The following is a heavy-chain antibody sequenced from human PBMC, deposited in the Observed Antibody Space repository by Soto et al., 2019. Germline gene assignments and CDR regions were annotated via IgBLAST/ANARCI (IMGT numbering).Heavy chain of an antibody. D-gene: IGHD3-3*01. CDR2: IKQDGSEK. Sequence: LRLSCAASGFTFSSYWMSWVRQAPGKGLEWVANIKQDGSEKYYVDSVKGRFTISRDNAKNSLYLQMNSLRAEDTAVYYCARVDRIFGVVIEGYYYGMDVWGQGTTVTAP. V-gene: IGHV3-7*01. J-gene: IGHJ6*02. CDR1: GFTFSSYW. CDR3: ARVDRIFGVVIEGYYYGMDV.